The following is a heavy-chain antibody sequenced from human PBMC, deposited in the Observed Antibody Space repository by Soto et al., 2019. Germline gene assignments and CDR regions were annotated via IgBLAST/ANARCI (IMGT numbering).Heavy chain of an antibody. D-gene: IGHD4-17*01. J-gene: IGHJ6*02. Sequence: PGGSLRLSCVVSGFTFSDHWMTWVRQAPGKGLEWVANIKQDGSEKYYVDSVKGRFTISRDNAKNSLYLQMNSLRAEDTAVYWCARSTRTVSFYGMDVWGQGTTVTVSS. CDR3: ARSTRTVSFYGMDV. CDR1: GFTFSDHW. CDR2: IKQDGSEK. V-gene: IGHV3-7*01.